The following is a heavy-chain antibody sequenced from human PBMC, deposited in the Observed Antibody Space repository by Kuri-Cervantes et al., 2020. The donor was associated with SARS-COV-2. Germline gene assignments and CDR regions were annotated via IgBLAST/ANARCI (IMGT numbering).Heavy chain of an antibody. V-gene: IGHV3-23*01. Sequence: GESLKISCAASEFRLGYSNMNWVRQAPGKGLEWVSTITAGGGTYYGDSVRGRLTISRDNSKNTLYLQMNSLRAEDTAMYYCARDRVGVHDSWGQGTLVTVSS. CDR1: EFRLGYSN. CDR3: ARDRVGVHDS. CDR2: ITAGGGT. J-gene: IGHJ4*02. D-gene: IGHD2-21*01.